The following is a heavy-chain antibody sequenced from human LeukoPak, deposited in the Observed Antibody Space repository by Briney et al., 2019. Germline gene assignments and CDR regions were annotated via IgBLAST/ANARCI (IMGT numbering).Heavy chain of an antibody. V-gene: IGHV4-34*01. CDR2: INHSGST. J-gene: IGHJ4*02. D-gene: IGHD1-1*01. Sequence: PSETLSLTCAVYGGSFSGYYWSWIRQPPGKGLEWIGEINHSGSTNYNPSLKSRVTISVDTSKNQFSLKLSSVTAADTAVYYCARAPGWGTRPFDYWGQGTLVTVSS. CDR1: GGSFSGYY. CDR3: ARAPGWGTRPFDY.